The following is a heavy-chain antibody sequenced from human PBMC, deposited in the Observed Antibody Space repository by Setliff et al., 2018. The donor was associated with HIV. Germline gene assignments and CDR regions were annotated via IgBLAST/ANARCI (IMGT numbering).Heavy chain of an antibody. Sequence: LSLTCTVSGDSISSGNYYWGWIRQSPGKGLEWIGGISYSGSTYYNPSFKSRITMSVDTSTNQFSLNLSSLTAADTAVYYCARDVHWSGPYYYSYYYMDVWGTGTTVTVSS. V-gene: IGHV4-39*02. D-gene: IGHD3-3*01. CDR3: ARDVHWSGPYYYSYYYMDV. J-gene: IGHJ6*03. CDR2: ISYSGST. CDR1: GDSISSGNYY.